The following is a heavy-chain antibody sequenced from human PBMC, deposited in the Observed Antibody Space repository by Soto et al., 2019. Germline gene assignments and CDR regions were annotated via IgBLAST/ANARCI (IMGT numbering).Heavy chain of an antibody. CDR2: ISGSGGST. CDR3: AKGPGPFYDFWTT. CDR1: GFTFSSYA. D-gene: IGHD3-3*01. Sequence: PGGSLRLSCAASGFTFSSYAMSWVRQAPGKGLEWVSAISGSGGSTYYADSVKGRFTISRDNSKNTLYLQMNSLRAEDTAVYCCAKGPGPFYDFWTTWGQGTLVTVSS. J-gene: IGHJ4*02. V-gene: IGHV3-23*01.